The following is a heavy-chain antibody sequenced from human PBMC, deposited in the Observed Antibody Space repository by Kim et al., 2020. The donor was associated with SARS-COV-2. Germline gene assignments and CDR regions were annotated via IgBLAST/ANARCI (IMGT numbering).Heavy chain of an antibody. Sequence: YNPSLKSRVTISVDTSKNQFSLKLSSVTAADTAVYYCARHAKGSAVAFDYWGQGTLVTVSS. V-gene: IGHV4-39*01. D-gene: IGHD6-19*01. CDR3: ARHAKGSAVAFDY. J-gene: IGHJ4*02.